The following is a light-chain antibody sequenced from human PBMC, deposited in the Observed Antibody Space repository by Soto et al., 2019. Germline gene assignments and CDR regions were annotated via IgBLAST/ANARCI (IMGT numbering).Light chain of an antibody. CDR3: QQYNKWPLT. J-gene: IGKJ4*01. V-gene: IGKV3-15*01. CDR1: QSVSSN. CDR2: HAS. Sequence: EIVMTQSPATLSVSPGERATLSCRASQSVSSNLAWYQQKPGQAPRLLIYHASTRATGIPDRFSGSGSGTEFTVTISSLQSEDFAVYYCQQYNKWPLTFGGGTKVEIK.